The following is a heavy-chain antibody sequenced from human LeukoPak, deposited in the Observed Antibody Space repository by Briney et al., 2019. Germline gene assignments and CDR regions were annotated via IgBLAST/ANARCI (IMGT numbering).Heavy chain of an antibody. CDR3: ARAQRRGIGI. V-gene: IGHV3-7*01. Sequence: GGSLRLSCAASGVTFSSYWMSWVRQAPGKGLEWVANIKQDGSEKYYVDSVKGRFTISRDNAKNSLYLQMNSLRAEDTAVYYCARAQRRGIGIWGQGTMVTVSS. CDR1: GVTFSSYW. D-gene: IGHD5-24*01. CDR2: IKQDGSEK. J-gene: IGHJ3*02.